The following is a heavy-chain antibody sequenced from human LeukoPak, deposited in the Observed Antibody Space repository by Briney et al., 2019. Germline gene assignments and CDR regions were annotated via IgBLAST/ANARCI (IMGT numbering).Heavy chain of an antibody. Sequence: GGSLRLSCSASGFTFSNYAIHWVRQAPGTGLQFVAAISNNGGTTYYTDSVRGRFIISRDNSKNTLFLRMTSLRVEDTAVYYCAKKGGSSGRYDYLDYWGQGTLVTVSS. CDR1: GFTFSNYA. D-gene: IGHD6-19*01. J-gene: IGHJ4*02. CDR2: ISNNGGTT. CDR3: AKKGGSSGRYDYLDY. V-gene: IGHV3-64D*06.